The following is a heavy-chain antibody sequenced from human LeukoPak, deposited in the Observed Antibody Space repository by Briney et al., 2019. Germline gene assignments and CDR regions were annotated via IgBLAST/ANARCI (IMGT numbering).Heavy chain of an antibody. D-gene: IGHD6-19*01. CDR2: ISSSSSYI. J-gene: IGHJ6*02. CDR3: ARSIAVAGTGMDV. CDR1: GFPFSSYS. Sequence: GGSLTLSCAASGFPFSSYSMNWVRQAPGKGLEWVSSISSSSSYIYYADSVKGRFTISRDNAKNSLYLQMNSLRAEDTAVYYCARSIAVAGTGMDVWGQGTTVTVSS. V-gene: IGHV3-21*01.